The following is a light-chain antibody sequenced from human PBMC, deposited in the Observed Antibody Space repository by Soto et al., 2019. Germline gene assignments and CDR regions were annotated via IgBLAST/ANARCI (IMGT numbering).Light chain of an antibody. V-gene: IGKV4-1*01. J-gene: IGKJ1*01. CDR3: QQRSNWPLA. CDR1: QTVLYSSNNKNY. CDR2: WAS. Sequence: DIVMTQSPDSLAVSLGERATINCKSSQTVLYSSNNKNYLAWYQQKPGQPPKLLIYWASIRESGVPDRFSGSGSGTDFTLTISSLEPEDFAVYYCQQRSNWPLAFGQGTKVDIK.